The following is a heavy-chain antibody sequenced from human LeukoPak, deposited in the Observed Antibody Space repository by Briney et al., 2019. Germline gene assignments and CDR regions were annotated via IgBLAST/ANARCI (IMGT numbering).Heavy chain of an antibody. CDR2: IYPGDSDT. Sequence: GESLKISCKGSGYSFTSYWIGWVRQMPGKGLEWMGIIYPGDSDTRYSPSFQGQVTISADKSISTAYLQWSSLKASDTAMYYCARQPDPYYGDYPHFDYWGQGTLVTVSS. V-gene: IGHV5-51*01. CDR3: ARQPDPYYGDYPHFDY. CDR1: GYSFTSYW. J-gene: IGHJ4*02. D-gene: IGHD4-17*01.